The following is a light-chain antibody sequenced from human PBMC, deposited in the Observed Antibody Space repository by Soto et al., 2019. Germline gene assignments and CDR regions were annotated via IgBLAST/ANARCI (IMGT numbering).Light chain of an antibody. CDR1: SSDVGGYDY. J-gene: IGLJ1*01. CDR3: RSYTSSSTRI. CDR2: EVR. V-gene: IGLV2-14*01. Sequence: QSVLTQPASVSGSPGQSITISCTGTSSDVGGYDYVSWYQQHPDKAPKLVIYEVRNRPSGISDRFYGSKSGNTASLTISGLQAEDEAEYYCRSYTSSSTRIFGTGTKVTVL.